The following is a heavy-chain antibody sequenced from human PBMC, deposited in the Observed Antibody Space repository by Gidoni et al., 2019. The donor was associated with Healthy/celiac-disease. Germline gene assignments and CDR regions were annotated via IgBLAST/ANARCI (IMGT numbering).Heavy chain of an antibody. J-gene: IGHJ4*02. CDR1: GFPFSSYA. V-gene: IGHV3-23*01. CDR3: AKAKWVAAAVDY. CDR2: ISGSGGST. D-gene: IGHD6-13*01. Sequence: EVQLLESGGGLVQPWGYLRLSCAASGFPFSSYAMSWVRQAPGKGLEWVSAISGSGGSTYYADSVKGRFTISRDNSKNTLYLQMNSLRAEDTAVYYCAKAKWVAAAVDYWGQGTLVTVSS.